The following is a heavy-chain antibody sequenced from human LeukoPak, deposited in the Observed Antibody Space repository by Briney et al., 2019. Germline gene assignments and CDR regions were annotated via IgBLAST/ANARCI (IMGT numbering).Heavy chain of an antibody. V-gene: IGHV1-8*01. CDR3: VTVVVVAASYFDY. CDR1: GYTFTSYD. J-gene: IGHJ4*02. Sequence: ASVKVSCKASGYTFTSYDINWVRQATGQGLEWMGWMNPNSGNTGYAQKFQGRVTMTRNTSISTAYIELSSLRSEDTAVYYCVTVVVVAASYFDYWGQGTLVTVSS. D-gene: IGHD2-15*01. CDR2: MNPNSGNT.